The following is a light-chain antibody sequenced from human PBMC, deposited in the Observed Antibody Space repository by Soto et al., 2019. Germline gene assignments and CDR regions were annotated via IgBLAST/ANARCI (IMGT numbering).Light chain of an antibody. CDR2: AAS. Sequence: EIVLTQSPGTLSLSPGERATLSCRASQSVSSSYLAWYQQKTVQAPRLLIYAASSRATAIPDRFSGSESATDFTLTISRLEPEDYAVYYCQQYGSSPQWTFGQVTKLDIK. J-gene: IGKJ1*01. V-gene: IGKV3-20*01. CDR1: QSVSSSY. CDR3: QQYGSSPQWT.